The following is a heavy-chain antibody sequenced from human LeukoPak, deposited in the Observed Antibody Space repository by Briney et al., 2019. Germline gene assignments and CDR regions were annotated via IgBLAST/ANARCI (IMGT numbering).Heavy chain of an antibody. CDR3: ARAAAGPYYYYYYGMDV. V-gene: IGHV3-43D*04. CDR1: GFTFDDCA. J-gene: IGHJ6*04. D-gene: IGHD6-13*01. Sequence: GGSLRLTCAASGFTFDDCAMHWVRHAPGKGLEWVSLISWDGGSTYYADSLKGRFTISRDNSKNSLYLQMNSLRAEDTVLYYCARAAAGPYYYYYYGMDVWGKGTTVTVSS. CDR2: ISWDGGST.